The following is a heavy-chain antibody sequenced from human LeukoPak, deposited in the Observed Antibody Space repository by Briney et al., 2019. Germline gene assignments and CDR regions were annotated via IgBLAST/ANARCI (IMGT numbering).Heavy chain of an antibody. CDR3: TRTSTSRDGYKLFDY. Sequence: PGGSLRLSCAASGFTFRDYWMHWVRQVPGKGLAWVSRINPDGRTTVYADSVEGRFTISRDNAQNTLYLQMNSLRAEDTAVYYCTRTSTSRDGYKLFDYWGQGTLVTVSS. CDR2: INPDGRTT. V-gene: IGHV3-74*01. D-gene: IGHD5-24*01. CDR1: GFTFRDYW. J-gene: IGHJ4*02.